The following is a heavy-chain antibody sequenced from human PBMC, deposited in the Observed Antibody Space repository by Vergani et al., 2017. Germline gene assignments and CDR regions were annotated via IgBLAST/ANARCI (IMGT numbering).Heavy chain of an antibody. V-gene: IGHV4-34*01. Sequence: QVQLQQWGAGLLKPSETLSLTCAVYGGSFSGYYWSWIRQPPGKGLEWIGEINHSGSTNYNPALKSRVTISVDTSKNQFSLKLSSVTAADTAVYYCARGPISEPHRGVIITTNWFDPWGQGTLVTVYS. D-gene: IGHD3-10*01. CDR3: ARGPISEPHRGVIITTNWFDP. J-gene: IGHJ5*02. CDR1: GGSFSGYY. CDR2: INHSGST.